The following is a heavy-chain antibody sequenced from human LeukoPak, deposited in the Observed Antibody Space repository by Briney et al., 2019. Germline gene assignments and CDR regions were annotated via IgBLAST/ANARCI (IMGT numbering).Heavy chain of an antibody. CDR2: FDPEDGEA. V-gene: IGHV1-24*01. J-gene: IGHJ3*01. Sequence: GASVKVSCQVSGYTLTELSMHWVRQAPGKGLEWMGGFDPEDGEAIYPQNFQGRVTVTEDTSTHTGYMELSSLRSEDTAVYFCATVPLLTNNDAFDVWGQGTMVTVSS. CDR3: ATVPLLTNNDAFDV. D-gene: IGHD2-15*01. CDR1: GYTLTELS.